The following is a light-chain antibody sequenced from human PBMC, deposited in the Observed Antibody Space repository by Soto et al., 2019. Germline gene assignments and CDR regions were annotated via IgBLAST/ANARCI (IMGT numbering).Light chain of an antibody. J-gene: IGKJ2*01. Sequence: DLQVTQAPSSLSASIGDRVTITCQASQDISVYLNWYQQKPGKAPRLLIYDASTLQSGVPSRFSGSGSGTYFTFTIASLQPEDVATYFCQHYDHLPPYSFGQGTKLEIK. V-gene: IGKV1-33*01. CDR1: QDISVY. CDR2: DAS. CDR3: QHYDHLPPYS.